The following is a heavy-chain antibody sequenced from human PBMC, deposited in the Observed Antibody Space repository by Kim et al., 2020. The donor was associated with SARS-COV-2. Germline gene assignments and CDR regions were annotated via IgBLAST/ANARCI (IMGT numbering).Heavy chain of an antibody. V-gene: IGHV3-23*01. D-gene: IGHD2-21*01. J-gene: IGHJ4*02. CDR2: IDGSDGTT. CDR1: GFTFTGYA. Sequence: GGSLRLSCTTSGFTFTGYAMSWVRQAPGKGLEWVSSIDGSDGTTYYVDSVEGRFTISRDNSKNTLYLQMNTLRADDTAIYYCIIGGWGWIWDHWGQGTRV. CDR3: IIGGWGWIWDH.